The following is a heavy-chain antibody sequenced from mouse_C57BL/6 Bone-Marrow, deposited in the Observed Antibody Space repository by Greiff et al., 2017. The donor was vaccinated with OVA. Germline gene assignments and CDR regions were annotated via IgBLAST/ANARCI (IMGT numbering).Heavy chain of an antibody. CDR2: ISSGGSYT. V-gene: IGHV5-6*01. CDR3: TRQLRYVDY. J-gene: IGHJ2*01. D-gene: IGHD3-2*02. CDR1: GFTFSSYG. Sequence: EVHLVESGGDLVKPGGSLKLSCAASGFTFSSYGMSWVRQTPDKRLEWVATISSGGSYTYYADSVKGRVTISRDNAKNTLYLQMSSLKSEDTAMXYCTRQLRYVDYWDQGTTLTVSS.